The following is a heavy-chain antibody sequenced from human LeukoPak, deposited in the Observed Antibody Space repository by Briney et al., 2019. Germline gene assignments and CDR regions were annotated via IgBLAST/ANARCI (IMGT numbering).Heavy chain of an antibody. CDR3: ARFGSGWSFDN. J-gene: IGHJ4*02. V-gene: IGHV4-38-2*01. D-gene: IGHD6-19*01. CDR2: MWPSGST. CDR1: GYPISSGFH. Sequence: PSETLSLTCAVSGYPISSGFHWGWIRQPPGKGLEWIGNMWPSGSTYYNPSFKSRVTISLDTSKNQFSLNLSAVTAADTAMYYCARFGSGWSFDNWGQGTLVTVSS.